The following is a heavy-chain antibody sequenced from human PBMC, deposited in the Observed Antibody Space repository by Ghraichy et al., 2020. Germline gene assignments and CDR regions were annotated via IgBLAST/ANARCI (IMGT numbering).Heavy chain of an antibody. D-gene: IGHD2-15*01. CDR1: GDSVSSNSAT. V-gene: IGHV6-1*01. Sequence: SETLSLTCAISGDSVSSNSATWNWIRQSPSRGLEWLGRTYYRSKWYSDYAVDVKSRITINADTSKNQFSLQLNSVTPEDTAVYYCVRDGYWGVWGKGTTVTFSS. J-gene: IGHJ6*04. CDR3: VRDGYWGV. CDR2: TYYRSKWYS.